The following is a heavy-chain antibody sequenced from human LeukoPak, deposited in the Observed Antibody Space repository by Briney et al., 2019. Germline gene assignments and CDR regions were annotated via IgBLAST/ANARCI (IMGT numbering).Heavy chain of an antibody. CDR3: ARGPGSSGYSDY. CDR2: ISSSSSYI. V-gene: IGHV3-21*01. D-gene: IGHD3-22*01. Sequence: GGSLRLSCAASGFTFSSYSMNWVRQAPGKGLEWVSSISSSSSYIYYADSVKGRLTISRDNAKNSLYLQMNSLRAEDTAVYYCARGPGSSGYSDYWGQGTLVTVSS. CDR1: GFTFSSYS. J-gene: IGHJ4*02.